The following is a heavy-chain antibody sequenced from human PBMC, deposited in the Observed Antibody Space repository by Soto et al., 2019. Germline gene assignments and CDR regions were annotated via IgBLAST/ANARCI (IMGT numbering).Heavy chain of an antibody. CDR3: ARDYHDLWSGPGAPHVDY. D-gene: IGHD3-3*01. CDR2: ISSSSSYT. Sequence: QVQLVESGGGLVKPGGSLRLSCAASGFTFSDYYMSWIRQAPGKGLEWVSYISSSSSYTNYADSVKGRFTISRDNAKNSLYLQMNNLRTEDTAVYYCARDYHDLWSGPGAPHVDYWGQGTLVTVSS. CDR1: GFTFSDYY. V-gene: IGHV3-11*06. J-gene: IGHJ4*02.